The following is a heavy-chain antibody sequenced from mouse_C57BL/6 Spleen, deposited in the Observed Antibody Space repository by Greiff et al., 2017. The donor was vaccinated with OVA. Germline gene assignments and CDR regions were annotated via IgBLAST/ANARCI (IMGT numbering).Heavy chain of an antibody. V-gene: IGHV1-82*01. D-gene: IGHD4-1*01. CDR1: GYAFSSSW. CDR2: IYPGDGDT. J-gene: IGHJ1*03. Sequence: QVQLQQSGPELVKPGASVKISCKASGYAFSSSWMNWVKQRPGKGLEWIGRIYPGDGDTNYNGKFKGKATLTADKSSSTAYMQLSSLTSEDSAVYFCARSDWDGAGWYFDVWGTGTTVTVSS. CDR3: ARSDWDGAGWYFDV.